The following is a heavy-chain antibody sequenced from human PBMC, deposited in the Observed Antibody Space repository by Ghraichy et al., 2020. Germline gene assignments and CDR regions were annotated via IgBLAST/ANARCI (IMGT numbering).Heavy chain of an antibody. Sequence: GESLNISCVVSGFTFSNNWMHWVRQAPGKGLVWVSRIYSGASTTTYANSVEGRFTTSRDDARNTLYLQMNSLRAEDKAVYFCASTIYYDGSFDYWGQGTLVTVTS. V-gene: IGHV3-74*03. CDR3: ASTIYYDGSFDY. CDR1: GFTFSNNW. CDR2: IYSGASTT. D-gene: IGHD3-16*01. J-gene: IGHJ4*02.